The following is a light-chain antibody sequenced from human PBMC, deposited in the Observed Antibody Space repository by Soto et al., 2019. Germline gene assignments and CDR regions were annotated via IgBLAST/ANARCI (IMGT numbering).Light chain of an antibody. CDR3: QRYANPTVT. V-gene: IGKV1-33*01. J-gene: IGKJ3*01. Sequence: DIQMTQSPSSLSASVGDRVTITCQASQDISSDLNWYQQKPGKAPKLLIYDVSTLDTGVPSRFSGSGSGSDFTFTISSLQPEDIATYYCQRYANPTVTFGPGTKVDI. CDR1: QDISSD. CDR2: DVS.